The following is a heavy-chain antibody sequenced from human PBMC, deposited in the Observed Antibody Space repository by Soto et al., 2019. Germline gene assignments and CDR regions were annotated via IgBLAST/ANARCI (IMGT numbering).Heavy chain of an antibody. CDR2: ISFSGSTI. CDR1: GFIFGDYE. J-gene: IGHJ6*02. V-gene: IGHV3-48*03. CDR3: TRGAGFFYGVDV. Sequence: GGSLRLSCAASGFIFGDYEMNWVRQAPGKGLEWIAHISFSGSTIYYADSVKGRFSISRDNSNNFLYLQLSGLSADDSAVYYRTRGAGFFYGVDVWGLGTTVTVSS. D-gene: IGHD3-10*01.